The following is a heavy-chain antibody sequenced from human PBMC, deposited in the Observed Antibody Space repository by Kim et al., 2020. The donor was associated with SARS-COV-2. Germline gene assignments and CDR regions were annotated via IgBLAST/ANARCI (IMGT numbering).Heavy chain of an antibody. CDR3: ARDDRNEFDWLLGRVATSVD. J-gene: IGHJ4*02. D-gene: IGHD3-9*01. CDR2: ISAYNGNT. Sequence: ASVKVSCKASGYTFTSYGISWVRQAPGQGLEWMGWISAYNGNTNYAQKLQGRVTMTTDTSTSTAYMELRSLRSDDTAVYYCARDDRNEFDWLLGRVATSVDWGQGTLVTVSS. V-gene: IGHV1-18*04. CDR1: GYTFTSYG.